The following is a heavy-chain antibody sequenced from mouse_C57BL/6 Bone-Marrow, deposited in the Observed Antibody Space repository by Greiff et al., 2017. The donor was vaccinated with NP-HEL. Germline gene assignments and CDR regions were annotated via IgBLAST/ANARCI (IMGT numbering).Heavy chain of an antibody. CDR1: GYSITSGYY. CDR3: ARDWEDYYGSSYGFAY. CDR2: ISYDGSN. D-gene: IGHD1-1*01. J-gene: IGHJ3*01. V-gene: IGHV3-6*01. Sequence: ESGPGLVKPSQSLSLTCSVTGYSITSGYYWNWIRQFPGNKLEWMGYISYDGSNNYNPSLKNRISITRDTSKNQFFLKLNSVTTEDTATYYCARDWEDYYGSSYGFAYWGQGTLVTVSA.